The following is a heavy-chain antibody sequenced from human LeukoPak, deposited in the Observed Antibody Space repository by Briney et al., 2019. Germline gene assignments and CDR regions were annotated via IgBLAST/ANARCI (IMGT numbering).Heavy chain of an antibody. CDR1: GYTFTSYD. V-gene: IGHV1-8*01. Sequence: GASVKVSCKASGYTFTSYDINWVRQATGQGLEWMGRMNPYSGNTGYAQKFQGRVTMTRNTSISTAYMELSSLRSEDTAVYYCARDSDPFQYCGGDCYSHFDYWGQGTLVTVSS. D-gene: IGHD2-21*02. J-gene: IGHJ4*02. CDR3: ARDSDPFQYCGGDCYSHFDY. CDR2: MNPYSGNT.